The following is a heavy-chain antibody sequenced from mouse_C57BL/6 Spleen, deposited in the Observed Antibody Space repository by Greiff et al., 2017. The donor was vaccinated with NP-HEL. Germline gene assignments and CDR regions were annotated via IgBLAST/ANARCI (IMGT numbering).Heavy chain of an antibody. CDR2: IYPGDGDT. CDR1: GYAFSSSW. V-gene: IGHV1-82*01. J-gene: IGHJ4*01. D-gene: IGHD2-1*01. CDR3: ASKGIYYGNYDAMDY. Sequence: QVQLKESGPELVKPGASVKISCKASGYAFSSSWMNWVKQRPGKGLERIGRIYPGDGDTNYNGKFKGKATLTADKSSSTAYMQLSSLTSEDSAVYFCASKGIYYGNYDAMDYWGQGTSVTVSS.